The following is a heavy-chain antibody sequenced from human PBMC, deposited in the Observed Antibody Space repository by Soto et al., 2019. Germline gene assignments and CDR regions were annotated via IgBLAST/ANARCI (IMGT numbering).Heavy chain of an antibody. V-gene: IGHV1-69*13. Sequence: SVKVSCKASGGPFSTSSFVWVRQGPGQGLEWMGGIIPIFSKTNVAPKFQGRITFTADESTRTVYMDLSSLRSEDTAIYYCARDVVRSIGGDSWGQGTRVTVSS. CDR3: ARDVVRSIGGDS. CDR2: IIPIFSKT. CDR1: GGPFSTSS. J-gene: IGHJ4*02. D-gene: IGHD3-16*01.